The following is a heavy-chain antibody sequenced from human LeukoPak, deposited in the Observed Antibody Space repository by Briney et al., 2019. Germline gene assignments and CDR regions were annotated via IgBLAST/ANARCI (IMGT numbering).Heavy chain of an antibody. J-gene: IGHJ6*02. D-gene: IGHD6-19*01. V-gene: IGHV3-23*01. CDR3: AKVTRKAVAGTTYYYYYGMDV. Sequence: GGSLRLSCAASGFTFSSYAMSWVRQAPGKGLEWVSAISGSGGSTYYADSVKGRFTISRDNSKNTLYLQMSSLRAEDTAVYYCAKVTRKAVAGTTYYYYYGMDVWGQGTTVTVPS. CDR1: GFTFSSYA. CDR2: ISGSGGST.